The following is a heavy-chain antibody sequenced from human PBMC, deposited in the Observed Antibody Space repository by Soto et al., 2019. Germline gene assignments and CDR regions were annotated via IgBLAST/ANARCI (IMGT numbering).Heavy chain of an antibody. CDR1: GFTFSSYA. CDR3: ANDPVVPAAPVAKRFCYEGRDA. V-gene: IGHV3-23*01. D-gene: IGHD2-2*01. J-gene: IGHJ6*02. CDR2: ISGSGGST. Sequence: EVQLLESGGGLVQPGGSLRLSCAASGFTFSSYAMSWVRQAPGKGLEWVSAISGSGGSTYYADSVKGRFPISRDNSKNTLCLEMNDQRAVDKAEYYSANDPVVPAAPVAKRFCYEGRDAWGQGIKVAVSS.